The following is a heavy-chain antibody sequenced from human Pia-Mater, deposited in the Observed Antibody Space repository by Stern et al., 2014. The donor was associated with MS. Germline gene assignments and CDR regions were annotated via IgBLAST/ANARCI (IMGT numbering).Heavy chain of an antibody. J-gene: IGHJ4*02. V-gene: IGHV1-24*01. CDR1: GYTLTDLS. D-gene: IGHD3-10*01. Sequence: VQLVESGAEVKKPGASVKVSCKVSGYTLTDLSMHWVRQAPGKGLEWMGVLDPEDGETSYAQKFQGRVTMTEDTSTDTAYMELSSLRSEDTAVYYCATARGQHDHPFDYWGQGTLVTVSS. CDR3: ATARGQHDHPFDY. CDR2: LDPEDGET.